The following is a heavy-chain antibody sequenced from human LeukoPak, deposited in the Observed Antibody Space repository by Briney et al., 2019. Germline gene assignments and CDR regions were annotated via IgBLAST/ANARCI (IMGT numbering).Heavy chain of an antibody. D-gene: IGHD3-10*01. V-gene: IGHV3-7*01. J-gene: IGHJ5*01. CDR3: AKEGAYPIITYDS. CDR2: IKGDGHEK. Sequence: GGSLRLSCAASGFSFSRYWMNWVRQAPGKGLEWVANIKGDGHEKNYVDSVKGRFSISKDNARNSLYLQMDSLRAEDTAVYYCAKEGAYPIITYDSWGQGALVTVSS. CDR1: GFSFSRYW.